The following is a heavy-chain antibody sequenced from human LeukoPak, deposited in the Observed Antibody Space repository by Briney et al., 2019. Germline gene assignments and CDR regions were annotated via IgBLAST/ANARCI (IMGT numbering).Heavy chain of an antibody. CDR2: IYHTGST. D-gene: IGHD2-8*02. V-gene: IGHV4-59*01. Sequence: SETLSLTCTVSGATIRSYYWSWTRQTPGKGLEWIGYIYHTGSTKYNPSLKSRVTISIDTSKNHFSLTLTSVTAADTAVYYCSTDSPTGFDHWGQGALVTVSS. CDR1: GATIRSYY. CDR3: STDSPTGFDH. J-gene: IGHJ4*02.